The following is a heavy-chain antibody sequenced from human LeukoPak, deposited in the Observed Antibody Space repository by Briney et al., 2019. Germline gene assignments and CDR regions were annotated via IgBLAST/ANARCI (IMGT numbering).Heavy chain of an antibody. D-gene: IGHD3-16*01. J-gene: IGHJ4*02. CDR3: AGNYDYVWGRLD. Sequence: ASVKVSCKASGGTFSSYAISWVRQAPGQGLEWMGRIIPIFGTANYAQKFQGRVTITTDEPTSTAYMELSSLRSEDTAVYYCAGNYDYVWGRLDWGQGTLVTVSS. V-gene: IGHV1-69*05. CDR2: IIPIFGTA. CDR1: GGTFSSYA.